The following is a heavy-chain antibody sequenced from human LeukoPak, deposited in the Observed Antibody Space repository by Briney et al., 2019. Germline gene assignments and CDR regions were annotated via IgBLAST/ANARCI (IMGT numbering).Heavy chain of an antibody. Sequence: GASVKVSCKASGYTFTSYGISWVRQAPGQGLEWMGWISAYNGNTNYAQKLQGRVTMTTDTSTTTVYMELRSLRSDDTAVYYCAIVKYSSGWYKYWGQGTLVTVSS. CDR1: GYTFTSYG. CDR2: ISAYNGNT. CDR3: AIVKYSSGWYKY. V-gene: IGHV1-18*01. J-gene: IGHJ4*02. D-gene: IGHD6-19*01.